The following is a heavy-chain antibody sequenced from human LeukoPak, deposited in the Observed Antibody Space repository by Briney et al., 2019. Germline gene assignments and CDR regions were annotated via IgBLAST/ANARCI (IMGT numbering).Heavy chain of an antibody. Sequence: LPGGSLRLSCVVSGFTFSNYWMSWVRQAPGKGLEWVANIKQDGSEKYYVDSVKGRFTISRDNAKNSLYLQMNSLRAEDTAVYYCAREITIFGVVKFPPMDFWGKGTTVTVSS. J-gene: IGHJ6*04. CDR2: IKQDGSEK. V-gene: IGHV3-7*01. CDR3: AREITIFGVVKFPPMDF. D-gene: IGHD3-3*01. CDR1: GFTFSNYW.